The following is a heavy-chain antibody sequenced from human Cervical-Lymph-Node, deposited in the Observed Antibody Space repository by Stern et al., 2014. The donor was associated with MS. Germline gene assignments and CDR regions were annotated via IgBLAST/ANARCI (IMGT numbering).Heavy chain of an antibody. CDR1: GFTFSSYA. J-gene: IGHJ6*02. CDR2: ITGSGDNT. CDR3: AEGWGSSWQRASYGMDV. Sequence: EVQLVESGGGLVQPGGSLRLSCAASGFTFSSYAMSWVRQAPGTGLEWVSAITGSGDNTYYADSVKGRFTISRDNSKNTLYLQMNSLRAEDTAVYYCAEGWGSSWQRASYGMDVWGQGTTVTVSS. D-gene: IGHD6-13*01. V-gene: IGHV3-23*04.